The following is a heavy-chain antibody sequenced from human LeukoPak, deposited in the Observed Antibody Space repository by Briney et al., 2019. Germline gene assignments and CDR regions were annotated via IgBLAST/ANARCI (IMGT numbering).Heavy chain of an antibody. CDR2: ISSSSSYI. CDR1: GFTFSSYS. Sequence: GGSLRLSRAASGFTFSSYSMNWVRQAPGKGLEWVSPISSSSSYIYYADSVKGRFTISRDNAKNSLYLQMNSLRAEDTAVYYCARDILYNWNDHDAFDIWGQGTMVTVSS. J-gene: IGHJ3*02. CDR3: ARDILYNWNDHDAFDI. D-gene: IGHD1-20*01. V-gene: IGHV3-21*01.